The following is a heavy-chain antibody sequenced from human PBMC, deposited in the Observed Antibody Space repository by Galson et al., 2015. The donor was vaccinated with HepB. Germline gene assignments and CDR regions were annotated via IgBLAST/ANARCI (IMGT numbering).Heavy chain of an antibody. D-gene: IGHD1/OR15-1a*01. Sequence: QSGAEVKKPGESLKISCKGFGSSFHTHWIGWVRQTPGKGLEWMGIIYPADSDTRYSPSFQGQVTISADKSVTTAYLQWSSLKASDTAMYYCARVYFNNGDWGQGTLVTVSS. CDR1: GSSFHTHW. J-gene: IGHJ4*02. CDR3: ARVYFNNGD. V-gene: IGHV5-51*01. CDR2: IYPADSDT.